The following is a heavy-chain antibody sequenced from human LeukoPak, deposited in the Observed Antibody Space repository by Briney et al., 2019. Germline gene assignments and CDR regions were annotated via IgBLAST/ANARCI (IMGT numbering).Heavy chain of an antibody. CDR2: ISYSGST. CDR3: ARHGSGWSFDY. Sequence: PSETLSLTCTVSGGSISGYYWSWIWQPPGKGLEWIGYISYSGSTNHNPSLKSRVSISVDTSKNQFSLNLNSVTPADTAEFYCARHGSGWSFDYWGQGTLVTVSS. D-gene: IGHD6-19*01. V-gene: IGHV4-59*08. CDR1: GGSISGYY. J-gene: IGHJ4*02.